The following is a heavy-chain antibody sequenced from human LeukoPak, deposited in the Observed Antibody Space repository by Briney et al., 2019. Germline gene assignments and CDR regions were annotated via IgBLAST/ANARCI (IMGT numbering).Heavy chain of an antibody. J-gene: IGHJ4*02. D-gene: IGHD3-22*01. CDR1: GFTFSSYA. CDR2: ISGSGDIT. V-gene: IGHV3-23*01. Sequence: GGSLRLSCAASGFTFSSYAMTWVRQAPGKGLEWVSAISGSGDITYYADSVKGRFTISRDNSKNTLYLQMNSLRSDDTAVYYCARVIAPAAYYYDSSGYEYYFDYWGQGTLVTVSS. CDR3: ARVIAPAAYYYDSSGYEYYFDY.